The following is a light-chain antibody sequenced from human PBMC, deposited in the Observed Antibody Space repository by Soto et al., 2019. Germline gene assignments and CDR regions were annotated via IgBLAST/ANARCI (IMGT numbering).Light chain of an antibody. CDR2: DAS. CDR3: QQYNRWPRP. CDR1: QSVSSS. J-gene: IGKJ1*01. V-gene: IGKV3-15*01. Sequence: VLTQTPATLSVSPCDIATLSCRASQSVSSSLAWYQQKPGQAPRLLIYDASTRAADIPARFSGSGSGTEFTVTISSLQSEDFAVYYCQQYNRWPRPFGQGTKVDIK.